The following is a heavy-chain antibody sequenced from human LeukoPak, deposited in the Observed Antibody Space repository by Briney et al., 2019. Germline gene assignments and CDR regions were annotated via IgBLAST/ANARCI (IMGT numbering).Heavy chain of an antibody. CDR3: ARIGYSSSSFDF. J-gene: IGHJ2*01. D-gene: IGHD6-6*01. V-gene: IGHV3-23*01. Sequence: GGSLRLSCAASGFTFSSYAMSWVRQAPGKGLEWVSAISGSGGSTYYADSVKGRFTISRDNSKNSVYLQMNSLRAEDTAVYYCARIGYSSSSFDFWGRGTLVTVSS. CDR1: GFTFSSYA. CDR2: ISGSGGST.